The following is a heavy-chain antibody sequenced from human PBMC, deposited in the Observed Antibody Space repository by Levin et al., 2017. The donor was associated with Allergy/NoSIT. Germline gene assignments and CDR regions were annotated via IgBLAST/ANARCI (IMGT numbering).Heavy chain of an antibody. CDR2: IYSGGST. J-gene: IGHJ6*02. V-gene: IGHV3-66*01. CDR3: ATFGGWVVPAATYYYGMDV. CDR1: GFTVSSNY. D-gene: IGHD2-2*01. Sequence: PGGSLRLSCAASGFTVSSNYMSWVRQAPGKGLEWVSVIYSGGSTYYADSVKGRFTISRDNSKNTLYLQMNSLRAEDTAVYYCATFGGWVVPAATYYYGMDVWGQGTTVTVSS.